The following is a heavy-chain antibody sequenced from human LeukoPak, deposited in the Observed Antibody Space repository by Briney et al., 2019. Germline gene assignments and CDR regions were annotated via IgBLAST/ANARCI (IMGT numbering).Heavy chain of an antibody. CDR2: IYYSGST. J-gene: IGHJ4*02. V-gene: IGHV4-59*08. Sequence: SETLSLTCTVSGGSISSYYWSWIRQPPGKGLEWIGYIYYSGSTNYNPSLKSRVTISVDTSKNQFSLKLSSVTAADTAVYYCARGVWFHGGFDYWGQGTLVTVSS. D-gene: IGHD3-10*01. CDR3: ARGVWFHGGFDY. CDR1: GGSISSYY.